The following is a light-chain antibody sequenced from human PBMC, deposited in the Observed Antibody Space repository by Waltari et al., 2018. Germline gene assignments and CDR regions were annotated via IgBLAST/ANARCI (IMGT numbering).Light chain of an antibody. CDR2: GAS. J-gene: IGKJ1*01. CDR1: QSVSSSY. V-gene: IGKV3-20*01. CDR3: QQYSSSPRT. Sequence: EIVLTQSPGTLSLSPGDRATLSCRASQSVSSSYLAWYQQKHGQAPRLLIYGASSRATGIPDRFSGSGSGTDFTLTISRLVPEDFAVYYCQQYSSSPRTFGQGTKVEIK.